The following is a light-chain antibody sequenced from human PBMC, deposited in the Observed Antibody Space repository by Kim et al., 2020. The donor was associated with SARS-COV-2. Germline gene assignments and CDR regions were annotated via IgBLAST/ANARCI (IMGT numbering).Light chain of an antibody. CDR1: SSNIGVNS. Sequence: QSVLTQPPSASGTPGQRVTISCSGSSSNIGVNSVYWFQQLPGTAPKLLIYGNSQRPSGVPDRFSASKSGTSASLAVSGLRSDDEADFYCAAWDDSLSAWVFGGGPQLTVL. V-gene: IGLV1-47*01. CDR2: GNS. CDR3: AAWDDSLSAWV. J-gene: IGLJ3*02.